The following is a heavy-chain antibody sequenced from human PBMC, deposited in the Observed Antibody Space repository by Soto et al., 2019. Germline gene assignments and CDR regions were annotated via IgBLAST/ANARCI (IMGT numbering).Heavy chain of an antibody. J-gene: IGHJ4*02. Sequence: EVQLLESGGVLVQPGGSLRLSCAASGFTFSSYAMSWVRQAPGKWLEWVSTLSASGGSTYYADSVKGRFAISRDNSKNTLYLQINTLRADDTAVYYCAKGLKAGATGGVFDFWGQGTLVTVSS. V-gene: IGHV3-23*01. CDR3: AKGLKAGATGGVFDF. CDR1: GFTFSSYA. CDR2: LSASGGST. D-gene: IGHD1-26*01.